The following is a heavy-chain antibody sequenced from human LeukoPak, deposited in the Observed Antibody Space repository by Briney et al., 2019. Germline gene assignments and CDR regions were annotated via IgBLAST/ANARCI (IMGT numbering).Heavy chain of an antibody. CDR2: VCYSGST. J-gene: IGHJ4*02. D-gene: IGHD5-12*01. CDR3: ARQYDSGYDSPSYFDY. CDR1: GGPISSGNYC. Sequence: PSDTLSLPCTVSGGPISSGNYCWGWIRQPPGKGLGWIGCVCYSGSTYDPPSLKSRVTISVDTSKNHFSLNLSSVTAADTAVYYCARQYDSGYDSPSYFDYWGQGTLVTVSS. V-gene: IGHV4-39*01.